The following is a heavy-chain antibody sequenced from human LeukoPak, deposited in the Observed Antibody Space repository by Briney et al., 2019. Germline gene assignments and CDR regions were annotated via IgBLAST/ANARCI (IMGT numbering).Heavy chain of an antibody. CDR2: IHYSGST. J-gene: IGHJ4*02. D-gene: IGHD2-8*02. Sequence: PSETLSLTCTVSGGSISSSSYYWGWIRQPPGKGLEWIGSIHYSGSTYYNASLKSRVTMSIDKSKNIFSLNLTSVTAADTALYYCARGYCTGGNCYSFGYWGQGTLVTVSS. CDR3: ARGYCTGGNCYSFGY. V-gene: IGHV4-39*07. CDR1: GGSISSSSYY.